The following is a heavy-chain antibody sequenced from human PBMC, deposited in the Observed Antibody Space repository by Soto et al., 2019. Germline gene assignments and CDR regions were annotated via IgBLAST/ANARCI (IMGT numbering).Heavy chain of an antibody. Sequence: QVQLQESGPGLVKPSQTLSLTCTVSGGSISSGGYFWNWIRQHPGKGLEWIGSIYYTGSTYYNPSLKSRITISVDTSKNQCSLNLSSVTAADTAVYYCAREVSTHVEYWGQGTLVTVSS. CDR3: AREVSTHVEY. CDR2: IYYTGST. V-gene: IGHV4-31*03. CDR1: GGSISSGGYF. J-gene: IGHJ4*02.